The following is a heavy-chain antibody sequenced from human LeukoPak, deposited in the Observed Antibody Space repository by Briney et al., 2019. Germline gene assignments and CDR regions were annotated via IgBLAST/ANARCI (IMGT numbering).Heavy chain of an antibody. CDR1: GGSISSYY. Sequence: SETLSLTCLVSGGSISSYYWSWIRQPAGKGLEWIGRIYTSGSTNYNPSLKSRVTMSVDTSKNQFSLELSSVTAADAAVYYCARDIDPLLGYCSSTSCSGPNQSTLPNNWFDPWGQGALVTVSS. V-gene: IGHV4-4*07. D-gene: IGHD2-2*01. CDR3: ARDIDPLLGYCSSTSCSGPNQSTLPNNWFDP. J-gene: IGHJ5*02. CDR2: IYTSGST.